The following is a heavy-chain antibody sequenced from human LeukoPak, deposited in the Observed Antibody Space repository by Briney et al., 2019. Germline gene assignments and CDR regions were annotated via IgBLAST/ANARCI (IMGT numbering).Heavy chain of an antibody. CDR1: GYSFTDYY. CDR2: INTKTGRT. D-gene: IGHD3-3*01. CDR3: ARADFIDAGPYLIGP. J-gene: IGHJ5*02. V-gene: IGHV1-2*02. Sequence: GASVRVSCKTSGYSFTDYYIHWGRQGPGQGLEWMAWINTKTGRTSSARKLQGRVTMTRDPSITTVYMDMAWLTSDDTAIYFCARADFIDAGPYLIGPWGQGTLVTVSS.